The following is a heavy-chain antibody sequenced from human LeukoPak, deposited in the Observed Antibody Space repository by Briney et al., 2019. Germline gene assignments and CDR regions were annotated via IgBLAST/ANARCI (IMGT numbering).Heavy chain of an antibody. J-gene: IGHJ5*02. CDR2: IYYSGST. D-gene: IGHD6-19*01. V-gene: IGHV4-39*01. CDR3: ARLFMSSGWYDWFDL. CDR1: GGSISSNSYY. Sequence: SETLSLTCTASGGSISSNSYYWGWIRQPPGKGLEWIGSIYYSGSTYYNPSLKSRVTISVDTSKNQFSPKLSSVTAADTAVYYCARLFMSSGWYDWFDLWGQGTLVTVSS.